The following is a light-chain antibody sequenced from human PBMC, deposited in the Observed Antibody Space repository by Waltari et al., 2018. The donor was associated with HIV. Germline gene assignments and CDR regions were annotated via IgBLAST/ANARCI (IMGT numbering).Light chain of an antibody. V-gene: IGKV3-11*01. Sequence: EIVLTQSPATLSLSPGERATLSCRASQSVNSYLAWYQQKPGQAPRLLTYDASNRASGIPARFSGSGSGTDFTLTISSLEPEDFAVYYCQQRSTSITVGQGTRLDIK. CDR3: QQRSTSIT. CDR1: QSVNSY. J-gene: IGKJ5*01. CDR2: DAS.